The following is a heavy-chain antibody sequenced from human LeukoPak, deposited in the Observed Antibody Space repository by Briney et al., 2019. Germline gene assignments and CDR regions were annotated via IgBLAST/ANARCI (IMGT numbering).Heavy chain of an antibody. V-gene: IGHV3-48*01. D-gene: IGHD6-19*01. CDR1: GFTFSDYN. CDR3: ARPTSSGWYSH. J-gene: IGHJ4*03. CDR2: ITGSGSTI. Sequence: GGSLRLSCAASGFTFSDYNMNWVRQAPGKGLEWVSYITGSGSTIFYADSVKGRFTISRDNVKNSLYLQMNSLRAEDTAVYYCARPTSSGWYSHWGQGTVVTVSS.